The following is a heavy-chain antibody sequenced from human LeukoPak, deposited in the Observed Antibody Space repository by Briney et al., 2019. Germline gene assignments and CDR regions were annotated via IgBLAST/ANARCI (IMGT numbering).Heavy chain of an antibody. J-gene: IGHJ6*02. CDR3: ARGAGGGTSFMDV. D-gene: IGHD2-2*01. CDR1: GYTFTGYY. V-gene: IGHV1-2*02. Sequence: AASVKVSCKASGYTFTGYYMHWVRQAPGQELEWMGWINPNSGGTNYAQKFQGRVTMTRDTSISTAYMELSRLRSDDTAVYYCARGAGGGTSFMDVWGQGTTVTVSS. CDR2: INPNSGGT.